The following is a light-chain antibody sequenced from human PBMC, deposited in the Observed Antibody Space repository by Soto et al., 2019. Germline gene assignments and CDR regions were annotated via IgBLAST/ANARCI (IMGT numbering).Light chain of an antibody. CDR2: GES. CDR3: QQYGSSGT. Sequence: EIVLTQSPGTLSLSPGEGATLSFRASQSVSNNYLAWYQQQPGQAPRILIYGESNRATGIPDRFSGSGSGTDFTLTINRLEPEDFAVYYCQQYGSSGTFGQGTKVDIK. J-gene: IGKJ1*01. CDR1: QSVSNNY. V-gene: IGKV3-20*01.